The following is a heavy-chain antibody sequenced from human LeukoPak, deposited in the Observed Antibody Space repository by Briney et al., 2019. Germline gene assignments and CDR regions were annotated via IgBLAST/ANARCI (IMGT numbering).Heavy chain of an antibody. CDR3: ARAAVGITMVRGGRFDP. V-gene: IGHV4-39*07. D-gene: IGHD3-10*01. CDR2: IYYSGST. J-gene: IGHJ5*02. Sequence: PSETLSLTCTVSGGSISSSSYYWGWIRQPPGKGLEWIGSIYYSGSTYYNPSLKSRVTISVDTSKNQFSLKLSSVTAADTAVYYCARAAVGITMVRGGRFDPWGQGTLVTVSS. CDR1: GGSISSSSYY.